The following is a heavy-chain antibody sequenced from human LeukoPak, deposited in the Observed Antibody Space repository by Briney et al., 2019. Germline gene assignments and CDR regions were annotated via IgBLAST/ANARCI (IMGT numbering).Heavy chain of an antibody. CDR1: GFTFSSYA. V-gene: IGHV3-64*01. CDR3: ARLYSSGWLAFGY. Sequence: GGSLRLSCAASGFTFSSYAMHWVRQAPGKGLEYVSAISSNGGSTYYANSVKGRFTISRDNSKNTLYLQMGSLRAEDMAVYYCARLYSSGWLAFGYWGQGTLVTVSS. CDR2: ISSNGGST. J-gene: IGHJ4*02. D-gene: IGHD6-19*01.